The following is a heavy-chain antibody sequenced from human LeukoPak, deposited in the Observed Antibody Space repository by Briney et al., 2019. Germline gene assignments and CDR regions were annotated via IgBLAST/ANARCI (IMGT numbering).Heavy chain of an antibody. V-gene: IGHV4-59*01. CDR3: AREYNYYDSSGWDAFEI. CDR2: IYYSGST. D-gene: IGHD3-22*01. CDR1: GGSISTYY. J-gene: IGHJ3*02. Sequence: SETLSLTCTVSGGSISTYYWNWIRQPPGKGLEWIGNIYYSGSTNYNPSLTGRVTISVDTSKNQFSLKLSSVTAADTAVYYCAREYNYYDSSGWDAFEIWGQGTMVTVSS.